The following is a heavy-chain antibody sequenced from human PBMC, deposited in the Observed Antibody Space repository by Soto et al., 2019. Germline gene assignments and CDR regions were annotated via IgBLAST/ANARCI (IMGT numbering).Heavy chain of an antibody. V-gene: IGHV3-30*18. CDR1: GLNFRAAG. CDR2: ISSDGNNK. Sequence: PGGSLRLSCAASGLNFRAAGMHWVRQAPGKGLEWVAFISSDGNNKYYADSVKGRFTISRDDSMNSLYLQMNTLRAEDSAVYYCAKDKGVTSLDYWGQGTMVTVYS. D-gene: IGHD3-10*01. CDR3: AKDKGVTSLDY. J-gene: IGHJ4*02.